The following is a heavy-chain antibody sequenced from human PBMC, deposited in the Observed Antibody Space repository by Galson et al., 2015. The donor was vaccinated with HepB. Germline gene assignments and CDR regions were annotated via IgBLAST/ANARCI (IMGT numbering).Heavy chain of an antibody. V-gene: IGHV3-30*18. Sequence: SLRLSCAASGFTFRSYGMHWVRQAPGKGLEWVALLSHDGTYKYYGDSVKGRFTISRDNSKNTLYLQMNSLRAEDTAVYYCAKDQSPPGYDYGMDVWGQGTTVAFSS. CDR1: GFTFRSYG. CDR2: LSHDGTYK. J-gene: IGHJ6*02. CDR3: AKDQSPPGYDYGMDV.